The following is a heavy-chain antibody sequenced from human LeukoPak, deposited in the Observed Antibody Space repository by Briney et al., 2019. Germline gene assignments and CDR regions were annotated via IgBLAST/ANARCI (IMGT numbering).Heavy chain of an antibody. Sequence: TSQTLSPTCAVSSDSISSSNWWSWVRQPPGEGLQWIGEIYHSGNTNYNPSLKSRVTISVDKSNNHFSLNLNSVPAADTAVYYCASIEGPHSLAGYDQYYYYGMDVWGQGTTVTVSS. CDR1: SDSISSSNW. V-gene: IGHV4-4*02. J-gene: IGHJ6*02. CDR2: IYHSGNT. CDR3: ASIEGPHSLAGYDQYYYYGMDV. D-gene: IGHD5-12*01.